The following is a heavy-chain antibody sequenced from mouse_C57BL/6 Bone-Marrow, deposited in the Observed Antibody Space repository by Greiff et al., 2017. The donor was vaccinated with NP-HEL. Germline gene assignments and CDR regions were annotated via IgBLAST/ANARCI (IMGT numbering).Heavy chain of an antibody. D-gene: IGHD2-2*01. CDR3: TRGGLLWLRRTLYFDY. CDR1: GYTFTDYE. CDR2: IDPETGGT. V-gene: IGHV1-15*01. J-gene: IGHJ2*01. Sequence: VQVVESGAELVRPGASVTLSCKASGYTFTDYEMHWVKQTPVHGLEWIGAIDPETGGTAYNQKFKGKAILTADKSSSTAYMELRSLTSEDSAVYYCTRGGLLWLRRTLYFDYWGQGTTLTVSS.